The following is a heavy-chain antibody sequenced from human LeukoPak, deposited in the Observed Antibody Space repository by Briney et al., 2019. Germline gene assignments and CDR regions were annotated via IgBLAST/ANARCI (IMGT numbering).Heavy chain of an antibody. CDR1: GFTFRSYA. D-gene: IGHD3-10*01. Sequence: GGSLRLSCAASGFTFRSYAMSWVRQAPGKGLEWVSAVSGSGDSTYYADSVKGRFTISRDNAKNSLYLQMNSLRAEDTAVYYCARGSRVWFGELLFDYWGQGTLVTVSS. J-gene: IGHJ4*02. CDR2: VSGSGDST. CDR3: ARGSRVWFGELLFDY. V-gene: IGHV3-23*01.